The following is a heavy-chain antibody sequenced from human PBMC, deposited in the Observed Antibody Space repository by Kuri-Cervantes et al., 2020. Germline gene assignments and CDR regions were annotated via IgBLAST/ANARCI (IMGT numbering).Heavy chain of an antibody. CDR3: ARNLEDDSSVWYPSKLGAIDI. CDR1: GFILNNNY. Sequence: GGSLRPSLAASGFILNNNYMAWARQAPGKGLEWVSSISTSSSYIHYADAVKGRFTISRDNAKTSLYLQMNSLRDEDKGVYDCARNLEDDSSVWYPSKLGAIDIWGQGTMVTVSS. D-gene: IGHD6-19*01. J-gene: IGHJ3*02. V-gene: IGHV3-21*01. CDR2: ISTSSSYI.